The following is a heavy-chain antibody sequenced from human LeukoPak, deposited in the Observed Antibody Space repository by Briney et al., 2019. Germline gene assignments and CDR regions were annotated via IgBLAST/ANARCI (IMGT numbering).Heavy chain of an antibody. V-gene: IGHV3-48*02. D-gene: IGHD3-10*01. CDR1: GFTFSSYS. Sequence: PGGSLRLSCAASGFTFSSYSMNWVRQAPGKGLEWVSYISSRSSTIWYADSVKGRFTISRDNAKDSLYLQMNSLRDEDSAVYYCARDGWSQLGEFHFDHWGQGTLVTVSS. CDR2: ISSRSSTI. CDR3: ARDGWSQLGEFHFDH. J-gene: IGHJ4*02.